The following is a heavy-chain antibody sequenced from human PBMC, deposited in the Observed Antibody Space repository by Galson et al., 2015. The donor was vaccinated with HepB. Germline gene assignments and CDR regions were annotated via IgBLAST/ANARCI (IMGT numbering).Heavy chain of an antibody. Sequence: SLRLSCAASGFTFSSYRMNWVRQAPGKGLEWLSYISGSSNVLDYADSVKGRFTISRDNAKNSLYLQMNSLRAEDTAVYYCARRGGGSVASFDFWGQGTLVSVSS. CDR1: GFTFSSYR. J-gene: IGHJ4*02. V-gene: IGHV3-48*01. D-gene: IGHD6-19*01. CDR3: ARRGGGSVASFDF. CDR2: ISGSSNVL.